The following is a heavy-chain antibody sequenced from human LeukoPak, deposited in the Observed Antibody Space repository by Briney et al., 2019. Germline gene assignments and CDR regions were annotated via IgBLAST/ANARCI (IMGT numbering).Heavy chain of an antibody. CDR2: ITTTSSYI. D-gene: IGHD3-3*01. V-gene: IGHV3-21*01. Sequence: GGSLRLSCAASGFTFSSYTMNWVRQAPGKGLEWVSSITTTSSYIYYADSVKGRFTISRDNAKSSLFLQMNSLRAEDTGVYYCPRVDVGAGEDYWGQGTLVTVSS. CDR3: PRVDVGAGEDY. J-gene: IGHJ4*02. CDR1: GFTFSSYT.